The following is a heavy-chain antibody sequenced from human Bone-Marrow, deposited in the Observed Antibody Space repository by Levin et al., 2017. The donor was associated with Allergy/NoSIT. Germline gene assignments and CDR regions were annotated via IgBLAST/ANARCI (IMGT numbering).Heavy chain of an antibody. CDR1: GGSISSGSYY. Sequence: SETLSLTCTVSGGSISSGSYYWSWIRQPAGKGLEWIGRIYTSGSTNYNPSLKSRVTISVDTSKNQFSLKLSSVTAADTAVYYCATHTVTTPPVDYWGQGTLVTVSS. CDR2: IYTSGST. J-gene: IGHJ4*02. CDR3: ATHTVTTPPVDY. V-gene: IGHV4-61*02. D-gene: IGHD4-17*01.